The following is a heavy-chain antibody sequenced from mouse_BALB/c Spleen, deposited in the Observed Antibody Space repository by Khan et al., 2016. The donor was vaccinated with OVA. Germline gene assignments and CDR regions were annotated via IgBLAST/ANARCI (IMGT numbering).Heavy chain of an antibody. V-gene: IGHV5-9-3*01. Sequence: EVELEESGGGLVKPGGSLKLSCEVSGFTFSTYAMSWVRQTPEKRLEWVASVSSYGDYTFSLDSVKGRFTIFRDNATNTLYLELSSHRSDDTAMFYCAGSPYGNFGYWGQGTLVTVSA. J-gene: IGHJ3*02. CDR3: AGSPYGNFGY. CDR1: GFTFSTYA. CDR2: VSSYGDYT. D-gene: IGHD2-1*01.